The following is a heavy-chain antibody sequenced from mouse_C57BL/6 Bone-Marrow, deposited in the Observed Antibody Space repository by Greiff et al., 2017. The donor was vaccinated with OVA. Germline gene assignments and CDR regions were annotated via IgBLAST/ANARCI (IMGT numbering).Heavy chain of an antibody. CDR2: IWSDGST. D-gene: IGHD2-2*01. J-gene: IGHJ4*01. Sequence: VQLVESGPGLVAPSQSLSITCTVSGFSLTSYGVHWVRQPPGKGLEWLVVIWSDGSTTYNSALKSRLSISKDNSKSQVFLKMNSLQTDDTAIYYCARHVSYGYGVYYAMDYWGQGTSVTVSS. V-gene: IGHV2-6-1*01. CDR3: ARHVSYGYGVYYAMDY. CDR1: GFSLTSYG.